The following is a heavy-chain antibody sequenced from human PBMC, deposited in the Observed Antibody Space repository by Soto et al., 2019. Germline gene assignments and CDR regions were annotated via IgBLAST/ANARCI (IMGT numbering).Heavy chain of an antibody. Sequence: QAHLVESGGGVVQPERSLRLSCAASGFTFSSSCMHWVRQAPGKGLEGVALIEFDGSNTYYADSVKGRFTISRDNSKNTLYLQMNSLTSEDTAVYYCAKDIRPYDCIVTSSYSPPYYYYSGMDVWGQGTTVTVSS. CDR2: IEFDGSNT. V-gene: IGHV3-30*18. D-gene: IGHD2-2*02. CDR1: GFTFSSSC. J-gene: IGHJ6*02. CDR3: AKDIRPYDCIVTSSYSPPYYYYSGMDV.